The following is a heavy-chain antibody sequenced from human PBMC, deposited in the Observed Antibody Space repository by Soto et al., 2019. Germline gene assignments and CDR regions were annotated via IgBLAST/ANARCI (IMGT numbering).Heavy chain of an antibody. CDR2: ISPYNGNT. CDR3: ARGGADCRGGSCSPNWFDP. CDR1: GYTFSNYG. V-gene: IGHV1-18*01. D-gene: IGHD2-15*01. J-gene: IGHJ5*02. Sequence: QVQLVQSGAEVKKPGASVKVSCKACGYTFSNYGIGWVRQAPGQGLEWMGWISPYNGNTNYAQKVQGRVTMTTDTSTSTAYMELRSLRSDDTAVYYCARGGADCRGGSCSPNWFDPWGQGTLVTVSS.